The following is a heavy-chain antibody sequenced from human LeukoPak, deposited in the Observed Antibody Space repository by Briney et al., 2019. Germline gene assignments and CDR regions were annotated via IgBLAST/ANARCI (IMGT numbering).Heavy chain of an antibody. Sequence: SQTLSLTCAISGDSVSSTTTAWNWIRQSPSRGLEWLGRTYYTSKWITDYAVSVKGRITVNPNTSNNQFSLQLNSVTAADTAVYYCARKIASQGDNWFDPWGQGILVTVSS. V-gene: IGHV6-1*01. D-gene: IGHD2-2*01. CDR1: GDSVSSTTTA. CDR3: ARKIASQGDNWFDP. J-gene: IGHJ5*02. CDR2: TYYTSKWIT.